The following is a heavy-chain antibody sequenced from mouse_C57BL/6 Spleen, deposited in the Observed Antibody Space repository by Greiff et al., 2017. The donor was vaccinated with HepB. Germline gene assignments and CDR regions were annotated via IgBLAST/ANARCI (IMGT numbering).Heavy chain of an antibody. V-gene: IGHV1-4*01. CDR2: INPSSGYT. J-gene: IGHJ2*01. CDR3: AGGGITTVGNFDY. CDR1: GYTFTSYT. Sequence: VQLQQSGAELARPGASVKMSCKASGYTFTSYTMHWVKQRPGQGLEWIGYINPSSGYTKYKQKFKDKATLTADKSSSTAYMQLSSLTSEDSAVYYCAGGGITTVGNFDYWGQGTTLTISS. D-gene: IGHD1-1*01.